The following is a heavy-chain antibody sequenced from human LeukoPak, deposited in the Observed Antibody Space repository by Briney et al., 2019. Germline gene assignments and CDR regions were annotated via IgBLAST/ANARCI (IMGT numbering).Heavy chain of an antibody. V-gene: IGHV3-15*01. CDR2: IKSRPDGGTT. Sequence: GGSLRLSCAASGFTFTNAWMDWVRQAPGKGLEWVGRIKSRPDGGTTDYAAPVQGRFTISRDDSKNTLYLHMSSLKTEDTAMYYCITAYNSVTNWGQGTLVTVSS. J-gene: IGHJ4*02. D-gene: IGHD1-1*01. CDR3: ITAYNSVTN. CDR1: GFTFTNAW.